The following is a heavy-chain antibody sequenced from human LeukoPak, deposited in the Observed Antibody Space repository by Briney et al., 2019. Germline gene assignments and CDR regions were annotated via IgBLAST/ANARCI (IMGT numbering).Heavy chain of an antibody. CDR1: GGSISRSSYY. CDR3: ARHIPNWSGCYRYYFDS. J-gene: IGHJ4*02. Sequence: SETLSLTCTVSGGSISRSSYYWGWIRQPPGKGLEWIGSIYYSGSTYYTPSLKSRVTISVDTSKNQFSLKLGSVTAADTAVYYCARHIPNWSGCYRYYFDSWGQGTLVTVSS. D-gene: IGHD3-3*01. V-gene: IGHV4-39*01. CDR2: IYYSGST.